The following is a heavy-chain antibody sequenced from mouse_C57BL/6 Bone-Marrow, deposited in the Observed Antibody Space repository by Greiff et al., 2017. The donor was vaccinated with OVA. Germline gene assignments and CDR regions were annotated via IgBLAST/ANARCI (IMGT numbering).Heavy chain of an antibody. Sequence: EVQLQQSGAELVRPGASVKLSCTASGFTIKDDYMHWVKQRPEQGLEWIGWIDPENGDTEYASKFQGKATITADTSSNTAYLQLSSLTSEDTAVYYCTPYYYGSSYGYWGQGTTLTVSS. V-gene: IGHV14-4*01. CDR1: GFTIKDDY. J-gene: IGHJ2*01. CDR3: TPYYYGSSYGY. CDR2: IDPENGDT. D-gene: IGHD1-1*01.